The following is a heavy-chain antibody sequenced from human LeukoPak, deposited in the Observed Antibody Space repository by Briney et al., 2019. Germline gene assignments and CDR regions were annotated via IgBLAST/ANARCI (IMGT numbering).Heavy chain of an antibody. Sequence: PGGSLRLSCAASGFTFSSYSMNWVRQAPGKGLEWVSSISSSSSYIYYADSVKGRFTISRDNAKNSLYLQMNSLRAEDTAVYYCARGSGSYSGHAFDIWGQGTMVTVSS. D-gene: IGHD1-26*01. V-gene: IGHV3-21*01. CDR3: ARGSGSYSGHAFDI. CDR1: GFTFSSYS. J-gene: IGHJ3*02. CDR2: ISSSSSYI.